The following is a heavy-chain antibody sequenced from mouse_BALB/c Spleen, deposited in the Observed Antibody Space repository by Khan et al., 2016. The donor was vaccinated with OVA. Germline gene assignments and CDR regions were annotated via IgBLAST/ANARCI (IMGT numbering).Heavy chain of an antibody. CDR3: VSRSWFAY. V-gene: IGHV10-1*02. CDR2: IRSKSNNYAT. Sequence: EVQLVESGRGLVQPKGSLKLSCAASGFTFNTYAMNWVRQAPGKGLEWVARIRSKSNNYATYYADSVKDRFTISRDDSQSMLYLQMNNLKTEDTAMYYCVSRSWFAYWGQGTLVTVSA. CDR1: GFTFNTYA. J-gene: IGHJ3*01.